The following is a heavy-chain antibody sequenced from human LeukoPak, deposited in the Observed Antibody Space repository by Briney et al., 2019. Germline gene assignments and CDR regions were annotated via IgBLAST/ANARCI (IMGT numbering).Heavy chain of an antibody. CDR1: GGSISSYY. CDR2: IYYSGST. CDR3: ASDMGPVVRGVGWFDP. Sequence: SETLSLTCTVSGGSISSYYWSWTRQPPGKGLEWIGYIYYSGSTNYNPSLKSRVTISVDTSKNQFSLKLSSVTAADTAVYYCASDMGPVVRGVGWFDPWGQGTLVTVSS. J-gene: IGHJ5*02. D-gene: IGHD3-10*01. V-gene: IGHV4-59*08.